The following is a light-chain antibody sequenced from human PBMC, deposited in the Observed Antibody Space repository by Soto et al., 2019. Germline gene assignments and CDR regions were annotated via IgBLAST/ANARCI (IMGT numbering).Light chain of an antibody. J-gene: IGLJ1*01. CDR1: SSDVGGYNY. Sequence: QSALTQPRSVSGSPGQSVTISCTGTSSDVGGYNYVSWYQQHPGKAPKLMIYEVSKRPSGVPGRFSGSKSGNTASLTVSGLQAEDEADYYCSSYAGSSTLYVFGTGTKVTVL. V-gene: IGLV2-11*01. CDR2: EVS. CDR3: SSYAGSSTLYV.